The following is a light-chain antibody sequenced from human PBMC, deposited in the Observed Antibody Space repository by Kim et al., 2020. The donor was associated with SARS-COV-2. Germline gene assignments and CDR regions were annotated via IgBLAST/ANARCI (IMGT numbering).Light chain of an antibody. V-gene: IGLV7-46*01. J-gene: IGLJ3*02. Sequence: GGRVTLTCGASNGAVTYGGHEAFWFQQKPGQVLRSLMYDTSNKQSWTPARFSGFLFGGKAALTLSNAQPEDEADYYCLLSYDGVRVFGAGTRLTVL. CDR1: NGAVTYGGHE. CDR2: DTS. CDR3: LLSYDGVRV.